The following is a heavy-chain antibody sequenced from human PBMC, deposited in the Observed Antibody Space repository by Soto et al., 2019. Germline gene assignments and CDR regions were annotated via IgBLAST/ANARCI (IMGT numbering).Heavy chain of an antibody. D-gene: IGHD5-18*01. CDR3: ARDRGDTAERYYYYYYGMDV. CDR2: TYYRSKWYD. V-gene: IGHV6-1*01. J-gene: IGHJ6*02. CDR1: GDSVSSHSAA. Sequence: LQTLSLTCAISGDSVSSHSAAWNWIRQSPSRGLEWLGRTYYRSKWYDDYALSVKSRITINPDTSKNQFSLQLNSVTPEDTAVYYCARDRGDTAERYYYYYYGMDVWGQGTTVTVSS.